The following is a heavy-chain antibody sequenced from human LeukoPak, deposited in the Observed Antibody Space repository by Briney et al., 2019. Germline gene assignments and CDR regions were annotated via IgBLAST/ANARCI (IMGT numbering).Heavy chain of an antibody. V-gene: IGHV4-34*01. CDR1: GGSFSGYY. CDR3: ARGVATGTTALYYFDY. Sequence: SETLSLTCAVYGGSFSGYYWSWIRQPPGKGLDLIGEINHSGSTNYNPSLKSRVTISVDTSKNQFSLKLSSVTAADTAVYYCARGVATGTTALYYFDYWGQGTLVTVSS. J-gene: IGHJ4*02. D-gene: IGHD1-1*01. CDR2: INHSGST.